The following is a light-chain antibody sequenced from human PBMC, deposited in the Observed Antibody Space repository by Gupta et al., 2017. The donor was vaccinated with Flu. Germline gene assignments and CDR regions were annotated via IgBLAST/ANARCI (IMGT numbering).Light chain of an antibody. J-gene: IGLJ2*01. CDR1: SLRSSY. CDR2: VKN. V-gene: IGLV3-19*01. CDR3: SSRQSSDNHQPV. Sequence: SSDLTQDPAVSVALGQTVRITCQGDSLRSSYASWYQQKTGQAPQLVIYVKNNRPSGIPDRLSGCSSGKTAAFSITGAHAEDEADYYCSSRQSSDNHQPVFGGGTKLTVL.